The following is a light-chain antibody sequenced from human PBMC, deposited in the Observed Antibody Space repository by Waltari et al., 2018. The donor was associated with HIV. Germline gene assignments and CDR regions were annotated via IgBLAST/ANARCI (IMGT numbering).Light chain of an antibody. CDR3: GSFTMSSTLV. CDR2: EVS. CDR1: TTDVRSSNF. Sequence: QSALTQPASVSGSPGQSITISCPGTTTDVRSSNFVSWYQQHPGKAPKLIIYEVSKRPSGVSNRFYGSKSGNTASLTISGLQTEDEADYYCGSFTMSSTLVFGGGTKVTVL. V-gene: IGLV2-14*01. J-gene: IGLJ3*02.